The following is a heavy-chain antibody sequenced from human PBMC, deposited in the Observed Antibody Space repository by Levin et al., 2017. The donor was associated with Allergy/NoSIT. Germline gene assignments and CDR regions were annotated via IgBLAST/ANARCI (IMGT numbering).Heavy chain of an antibody. CDR3: ARWAISPGPDWFDP. D-gene: IGHD1-14*01. J-gene: IGHJ5*02. CDR2: ISYSAEST. Sequence: GGSLRLSCAGSGFSFSSFALSWVRQTPGKGLEWVSAISYSAESTYYADSAKGRFAISRDNSKNTLYLQMNSLRPEATAVYYCARWAISPGPDWFDPWGQGTLVTVSS. V-gene: IGHV3-23*01. CDR1: GFSFSSFA.